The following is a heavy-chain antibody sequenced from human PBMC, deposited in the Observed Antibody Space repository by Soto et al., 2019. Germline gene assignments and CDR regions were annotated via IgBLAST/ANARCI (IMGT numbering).Heavy chain of an antibody. CDR2: IIPIFGTA. CDR1: GGTFSSYA. CDR3: ARVGAAAGTGTYYYYGMDV. J-gene: IGHJ6*02. Sequence: SVKVSCKASGGTFSSYAISWVRQAPGQGLEWMGGIIPIFGTANYAQKFQGRVTITADESTSTAYMELSSLRSEDTAVYYCARVGAAAGTGTYYYYGMDVWGQGTTVTVSS. D-gene: IGHD6-13*01. V-gene: IGHV1-69*13.